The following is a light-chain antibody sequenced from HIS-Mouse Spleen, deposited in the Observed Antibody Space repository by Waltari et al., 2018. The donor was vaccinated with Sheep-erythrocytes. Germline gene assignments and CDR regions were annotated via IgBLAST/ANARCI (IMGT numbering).Light chain of an antibody. Sequence: QSALTQPPSASGSPGQSVTISCTGTSSDVGGYNYVSWYQKHPGKAPKLIIYDVSNRPSGVPDRLSGSKSGNTASLTISGLQAEDEADYYCCSYAGSFYVFGTGTKVTVL. CDR3: CSYAGSFYV. CDR1: SSDVGGYNY. CDR2: DVS. V-gene: IGLV2-8*01. J-gene: IGLJ1*01.